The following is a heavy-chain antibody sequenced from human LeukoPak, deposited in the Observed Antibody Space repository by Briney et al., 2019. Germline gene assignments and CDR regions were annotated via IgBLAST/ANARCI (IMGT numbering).Heavy chain of an antibody. V-gene: IGHV1-18*01. Sequence: ASVKVSCKASGYPFTTYGVSWVRQAPGQGLEWMGWISVDNGITNYAQKIQGRVTMTTDTSTNTAYMELRSLRSEDTAVYYCARVAGSTYYYDSSGPWALDYWGQGTLVTVSS. J-gene: IGHJ4*02. CDR3: ARVAGSTYYYDSSGPWALDY. CDR1: GYPFTTYG. CDR2: ISVDNGIT. D-gene: IGHD3-22*01.